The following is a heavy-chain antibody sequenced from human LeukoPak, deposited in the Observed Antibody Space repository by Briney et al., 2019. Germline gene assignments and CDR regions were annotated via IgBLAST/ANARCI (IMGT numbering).Heavy chain of an antibody. J-gene: IGHJ3*02. CDR2: IYHSGST. CDR3: ARVIAARPRPDAFDI. CDR1: GYSISSGGYY. V-gene: IGHV4-30-2*01. D-gene: IGHD6-6*01. Sequence: PSETLSLTCTVSGYSISSGGYYWSWIRQPPGKGLEWIGYIYHSGSTYYNPSLKSRVTISVDRSKNQFSLKLSSVTAADTAVYYCARVIAARPRPDAFDIWGQGTMVTVSS.